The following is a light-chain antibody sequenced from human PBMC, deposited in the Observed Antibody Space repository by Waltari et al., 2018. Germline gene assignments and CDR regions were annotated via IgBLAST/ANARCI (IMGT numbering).Light chain of an antibody. CDR2: GNS. CDR1: SNNIGSHA. J-gene: IGLJ3*02. V-gene: IGLV1-44*01. Sequence: QSALTQEASVSGTVGQKVTLSCTGTSNNIGSHAVACYQQISHGAPKTVMFGNSLPSGIPDRFSGSKSGTTDSLTISGLQPEDEADYYCSTWDYSLSIWVFGGGTKLTVL. CDR3: STWDYSLSIWV.